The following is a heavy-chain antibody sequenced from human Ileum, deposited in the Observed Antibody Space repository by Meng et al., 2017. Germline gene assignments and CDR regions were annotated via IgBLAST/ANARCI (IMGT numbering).Heavy chain of an antibody. J-gene: IGHJ4*02. Sequence: QVQLQQSGPGLVKPSETLFLTCSGSGASLTTHYWSWIRQTPGKALEWIGYVYYSERTTYNPSLKSRVTISVDTSKNHFSLELVSVTAADTAVYYCATYDFWSASPTNAFDSWVQGTLVTVSS. D-gene: IGHD3-3*01. CDR2: VYYSERT. CDR1: GASLTTHY. V-gene: IGHV4-59*11. CDR3: ATYDFWSASPTNAFDS.